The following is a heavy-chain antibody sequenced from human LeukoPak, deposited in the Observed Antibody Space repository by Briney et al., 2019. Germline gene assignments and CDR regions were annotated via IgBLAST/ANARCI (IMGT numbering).Heavy chain of an antibody. CDR2: ISGSGGST. CDR3: AKTYDFWSGPLDY. CDR1: GFTFSSYA. V-gene: IGHV3-23*01. J-gene: IGHJ4*02. D-gene: IGHD3-3*01. Sequence: GGSLRLSCAASGFTFSSYAMSWVRQAPGKGLEWVSAISGSGGSTYYADSVKGRFTIFRDNSKNTLYLQMNSLRAEDTAVYYCAKTYDFWSGPLDYWGQGTLVTVSS.